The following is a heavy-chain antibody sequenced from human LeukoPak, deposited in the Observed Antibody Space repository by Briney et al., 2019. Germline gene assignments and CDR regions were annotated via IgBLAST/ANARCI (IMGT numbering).Heavy chain of an antibody. CDR3: ARDYSSSYWTILAWFDP. CDR1: GGTFSSYA. V-gene: IGHV1-46*01. D-gene: IGHD6-13*01. CDR2: INPSGGST. Sequence: ASVKVSCKASGGTFSSYAISWVRQAPGQGLEWMGIINPSGGSTSYAQKFQGRVTMTRDTSTSTVYMELSSLRSEDTAVYYCARDYSSSYWTILAWFDPWGQGTLVTVSS. J-gene: IGHJ5*02.